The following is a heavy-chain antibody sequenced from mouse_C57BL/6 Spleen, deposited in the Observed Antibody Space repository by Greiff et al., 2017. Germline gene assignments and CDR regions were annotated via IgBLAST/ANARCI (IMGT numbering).Heavy chain of an antibody. Sequence: QVQLKQSGAELVRPGASVKLSCKASGYTFTDYYINWVKQRPGQGLEWIARIYPGSGNTYYNEKFKGKATLTAEKSSSTAYMQLSSRTSEDSAVYFCARFTTVVAMDYWGQGTSVTVSS. CDR1: GYTFTDYY. CDR2: IYPGSGNT. V-gene: IGHV1-76*01. J-gene: IGHJ4*01. CDR3: ARFTTVVAMDY. D-gene: IGHD1-1*01.